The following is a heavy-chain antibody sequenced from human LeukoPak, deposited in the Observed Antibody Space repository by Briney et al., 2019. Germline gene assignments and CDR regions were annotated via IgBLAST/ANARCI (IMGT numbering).Heavy chain of an antibody. V-gene: IGHV3-23*01. CDR2: ISVGGGDT. CDR3: AKLNLGEMAYFDS. CDR1: GYILSSYV. Sequence: TGGSLRLSCEASGYILSSYVKGWVREAPCKGLRWVSSISVGGGDTFTADSVKGRFTITRENSKNTLHLQMMGLRVEDTAIYYCAKLNLGEMAYFDSWGQGILVTVSS. J-gene: IGHJ4*02. D-gene: IGHD2-21*01.